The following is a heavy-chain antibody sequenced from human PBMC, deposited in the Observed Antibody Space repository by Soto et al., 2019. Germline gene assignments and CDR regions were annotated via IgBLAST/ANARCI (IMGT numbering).Heavy chain of an antibody. Sequence: GASVKVSCKASGYTFTSYYIHWVRQAPGQGLEWMGIINPSGGSTSYAQKFQGRVTMTRDTSTSTVYMELSSLRSEDTAVYYCARDSYGGNFSWYFDLWGRGTLVTVSS. V-gene: IGHV1-46*01. CDR3: ARDSYGGNFSWYFDL. J-gene: IGHJ2*01. D-gene: IGHD2-21*02. CDR2: INPSGGST. CDR1: GYTFTSYY.